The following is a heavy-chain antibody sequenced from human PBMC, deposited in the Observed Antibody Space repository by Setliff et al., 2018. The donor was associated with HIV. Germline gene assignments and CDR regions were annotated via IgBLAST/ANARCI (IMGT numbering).Heavy chain of an antibody. CDR3: ARSGSSSPYYFDY. CDR2: IGTYNGDT. J-gene: IGHJ4*02. Sequence: GASVKVSCKASGYTFTSSGITWVRQAPGQGLEWMGWIGTYNGDTNYAQKFQGRVTMTTDTSTSTAYMELRSLISDDTAVYYCARSGSSSPYYFDYWGQGTLVTVSS. CDR1: GYTFTSSG. D-gene: IGHD6-6*01. V-gene: IGHV1-18*01.